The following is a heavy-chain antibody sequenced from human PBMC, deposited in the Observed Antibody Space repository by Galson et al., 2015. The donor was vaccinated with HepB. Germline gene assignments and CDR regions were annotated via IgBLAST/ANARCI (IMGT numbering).Heavy chain of an antibody. Sequence: ETLSLTCIVSGGSISSYYWSWIRQPPGKGLEWIGYIYYSGSTNYNPSLKSRVTISVDTSKNQFSLKLSSVTAADTAVYYCASSYSSSWYSSLWYWGQGTLVTVSS. CDR3: ASSYSSSWYSSLWY. CDR1: GGSISSYY. J-gene: IGHJ4*02. V-gene: IGHV4-59*01. D-gene: IGHD6-13*01. CDR2: IYYSGST.